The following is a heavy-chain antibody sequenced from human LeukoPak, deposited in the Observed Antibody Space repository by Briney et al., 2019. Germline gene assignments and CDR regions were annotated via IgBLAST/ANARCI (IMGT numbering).Heavy chain of an antibody. Sequence: ASVKVSCKASGYTFTSYYMHWVRQAPGQGLEWMGIINPSGGSTSYAQKFQGRVTMTRDTSTSTVYMELSSLRSEDTAVYYCATLLRSGTPFETTAHFDYWGQGTLVTVSS. J-gene: IGHJ4*02. CDR3: ATLLRSGTPFETTAHFDY. V-gene: IGHV1-46*01. CDR1: GYTFTSYY. CDR2: INPSGGST. D-gene: IGHD3-10*01.